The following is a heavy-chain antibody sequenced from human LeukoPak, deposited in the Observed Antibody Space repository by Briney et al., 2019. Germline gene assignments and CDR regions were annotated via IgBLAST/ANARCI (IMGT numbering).Heavy chain of an antibody. CDR3: TRDGGQHLGVLNY. CDR2: INPNGGGT. J-gene: IGHJ4*02. Sequence: GASVKVSCKTSGYTFTGYYIHWVRQAPGQGLEWMGWINPNGGGTNYPQKFQGRVTMTRDTSISTAYMELTRLRSDDTAVYYYTRDGGQHLGVLNYWGQGTQVIVSS. D-gene: IGHD2-2*01. CDR1: GYTFTGYY. V-gene: IGHV1-2*02.